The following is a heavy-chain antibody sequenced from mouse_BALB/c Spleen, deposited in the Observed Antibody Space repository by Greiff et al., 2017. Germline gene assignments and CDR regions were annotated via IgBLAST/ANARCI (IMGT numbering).Heavy chain of an antibody. CDR1: GFTFSSFG. Sequence: EVMLVESGGGLVQPGGSRKLSCAASGFTFSSFGMHWVRQAPEKGLEWVAYISSGSSTIYYADTVKGRFTISRDNPKTTLFLQMTSLRSEDTAMYYCARYRYDGYYAMDYWGQGTSVTVSS. V-gene: IGHV5-17*02. J-gene: IGHJ4*01. D-gene: IGHD2-14*01. CDR3: ARYRYDGYYAMDY. CDR2: ISSGSSTI.